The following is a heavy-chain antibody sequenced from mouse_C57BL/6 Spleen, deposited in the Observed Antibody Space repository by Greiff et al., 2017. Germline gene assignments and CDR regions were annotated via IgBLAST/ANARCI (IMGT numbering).Heavy chain of an antibody. CDR2: IDPSDSYT. J-gene: IGHJ3*01. D-gene: IGHD3-2*02. Sequence: VQLQQPGAELVMPGASVKLSCKASGYTFTSYWMHWVKQRPGQGLEWIGEIDPSDSYTNYNQKFKGKSTLTVDKSSSTAYMQLGSLTSEDSAVYYCARAGTAQAFAYWGQGTLVTVSA. V-gene: IGHV1-69*01. CDR3: ARAGTAQAFAY. CDR1: GYTFTSYW.